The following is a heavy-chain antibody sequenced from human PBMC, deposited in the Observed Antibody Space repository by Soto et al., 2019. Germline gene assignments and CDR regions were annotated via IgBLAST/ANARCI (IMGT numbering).Heavy chain of an antibody. CDR2: ISYDGSNK. CDR3: ARDPTWIQGLSYYGMDV. V-gene: IGHV3-30-3*01. Sequence: GGSLRLSGAASGFTFSSYAMSWVRQAPGRGLEWVAVISYDGSNKYYADSVKGRLTISRDNSKKTLYLQMNSLRAEDTAVYYCARDPTWIQGLSYYGMDVWGQGTTVTVSS. D-gene: IGHD5-18*01. CDR1: GFTFSSYA. J-gene: IGHJ6*02.